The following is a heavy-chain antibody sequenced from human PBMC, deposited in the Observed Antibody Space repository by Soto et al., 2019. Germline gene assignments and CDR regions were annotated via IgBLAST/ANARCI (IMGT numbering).Heavy chain of an antibody. CDR2: INPSGGST. CDR1: GYTFTSYY. CDR3: ARATEFEYSRTYYFDY. Sequence: ASVKVSCKASGYTFTSYYMHWVRQAPGQGLEWMGIINPSGGSTSYAQKFQGRVTMTRDTSTSTVYMELSSLRSEDTAVYYCARATEFEYSRTYYFDYWGQGTLVTVSS. V-gene: IGHV1-46*01. D-gene: IGHD6-6*01. J-gene: IGHJ4*02.